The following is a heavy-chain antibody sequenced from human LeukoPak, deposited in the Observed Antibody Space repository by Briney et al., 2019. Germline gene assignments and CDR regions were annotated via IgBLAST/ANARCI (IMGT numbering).Heavy chain of an antibody. Sequence: RSGRSLRLSCAASVFTFSRYGMHWVRQAPGKGLEWVAFIWYDGSNKYYADSVKGRFIISSDNSENTLYLQIHSLRAEDTAVYYCARNVAVHYYGMDVWGQGTTVTVSS. V-gene: IGHV3-33*01. D-gene: IGHD2-21*01. CDR3: ARNVAVHYYGMDV. J-gene: IGHJ6*02. CDR2: IWYDGSNK. CDR1: VFTFSRYG.